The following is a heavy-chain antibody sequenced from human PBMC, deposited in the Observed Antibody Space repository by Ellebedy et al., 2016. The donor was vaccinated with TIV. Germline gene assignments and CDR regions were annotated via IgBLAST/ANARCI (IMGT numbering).Heavy chain of an antibody. CDR1: GYTFASYG. Sequence: AASVKVSCKASGYTFASYGISWARQAPGQGLEWMGWISAYNGDTNYAQTVQGRVTMTTDTSTSTAYMELRSLRSDDTAVYYCARESNVILSGLHRGALDIWGEGTMVSVSS. V-gene: IGHV1-18*01. CDR2: ISAYNGDT. D-gene: IGHD2/OR15-2a*01. J-gene: IGHJ3*02. CDR3: ARESNVILSGLHRGALDI.